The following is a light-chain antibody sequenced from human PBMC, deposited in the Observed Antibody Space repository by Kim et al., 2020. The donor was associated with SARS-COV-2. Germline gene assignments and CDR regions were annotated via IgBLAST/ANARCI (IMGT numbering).Light chain of an antibody. J-gene: IGKJ1*01. Sequence: DIQMTQSPSTLSASVGDRVTITCRASQSVSTWVAWYQQKPGKAPNFLIYKASTLESGVPARFSGSGSGTEFTLTISSLQPDDFATYYCQQYHIYSPWTFGQGTKVDIK. CDR1: QSVSTW. CDR2: KAS. CDR3: QQYHIYSPWT. V-gene: IGKV1-5*03.